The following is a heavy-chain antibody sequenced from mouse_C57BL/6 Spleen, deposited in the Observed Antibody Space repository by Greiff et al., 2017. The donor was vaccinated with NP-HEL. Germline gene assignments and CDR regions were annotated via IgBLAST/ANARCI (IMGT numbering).Heavy chain of an antibody. CDR3: TRFPFYSNYLAWFAY. J-gene: IGHJ3*01. CDR1: GFTFSSYA. CDR2: ISSGGDYI. V-gene: IGHV5-9-1*02. Sequence: EVKLMESGEGLVKPGGSLKLSCAASGFTFSSYAMSWVRQTPEKRLEWVAYISSGGDYIYYADTVKGRFTISRDNARNTLYLQMSSLKSEDTAMYYCTRFPFYSNYLAWFAYWGQGTLVTVSA. D-gene: IGHD2-5*01.